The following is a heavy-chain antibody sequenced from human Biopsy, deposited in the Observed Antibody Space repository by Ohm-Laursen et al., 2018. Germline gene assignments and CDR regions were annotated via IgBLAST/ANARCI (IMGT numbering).Heavy chain of an antibody. CDR3: ARGRNHLLPDHDWFDP. V-gene: IGHV3-21*06. J-gene: IGHJ5*02. CDR1: GFTVSTTY. Sequence: GSLRLSCSASGFTVSTTYISWVRQAPGKGLAWVSSISRSTSHILYAETLKGRFTSSRDNAKNSVYLQMNSLSAEDTGVYYCARGRNHLLPDHDWFDPWGQGTLVTVSS. D-gene: IGHD1-14*01. CDR2: ISRSTSHI.